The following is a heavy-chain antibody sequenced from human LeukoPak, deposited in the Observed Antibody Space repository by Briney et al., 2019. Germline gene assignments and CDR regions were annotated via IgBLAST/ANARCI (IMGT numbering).Heavy chain of an antibody. CDR2: ISYDGSNK. J-gene: IGHJ4*02. CDR1: GFTFSTYA. CDR3: ARDETGGFFDY. D-gene: IGHD4-23*01. V-gene: IGHV3-30-3*01. Sequence: GGSLRLSCAASGFTFSTYALHWVRQAPGEGLEWVAVISYDGSNKYYVDSVKGRFTISRDNSKNTLYLQMNSLRAEDTAVYYCARDETGGFFDYWGQGTLVTVSS.